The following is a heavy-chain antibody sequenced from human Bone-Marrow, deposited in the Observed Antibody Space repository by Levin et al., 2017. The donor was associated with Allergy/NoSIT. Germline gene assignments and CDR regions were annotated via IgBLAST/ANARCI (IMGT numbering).Heavy chain of an antibody. V-gene: IGHV4-59*01. CDR2: VYYNGNT. CDR1: GDSISNYY. D-gene: IGHD6-6*01. CDR3: ARDIIRYRSSSHFYSCYGLGV. J-gene: IGHJ6*02. Sequence: SETLSLTCTVSGDSISNYYWNWIRQSPGRGLEWLGYVYYNGNTNYNPSLKGRITLSVDTSKNQFSLELTSVTAADTAVYYCARDIIRYRSSSHFYSCYGLGVWGRGTAVAVSS.